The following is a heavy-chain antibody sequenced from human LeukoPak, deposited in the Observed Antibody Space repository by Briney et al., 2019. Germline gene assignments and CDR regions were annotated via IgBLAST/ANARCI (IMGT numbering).Heavy chain of an antibody. V-gene: IGHV3-48*02. CDR3: ARVEPIGINY. Sequence: GGALRLSCAASGFTFSTYDMNWVRQAPGKGLEGVAYISRRTGSTIYYGGSGEGRVTICRCNAKKSLYLQMNSLRDEDTAVYYCARVEPIGINYWGRGILVTVSS. CDR2: ISRRTGSTI. J-gene: IGHJ4*02. CDR1: GFTFSTYD. D-gene: IGHD1-1*01.